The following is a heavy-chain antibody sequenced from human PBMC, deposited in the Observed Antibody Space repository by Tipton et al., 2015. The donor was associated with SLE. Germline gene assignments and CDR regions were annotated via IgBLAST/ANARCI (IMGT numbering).Heavy chain of an antibody. D-gene: IGHD3-16*01. V-gene: IGHV1-2*02. CDR2: INPNGGGT. Sequence: QLVQSGAEVKKPGASVKVSCKASGYTFTDYFIHWVRQAPGQGLEWMGWINPNGGGTNYAQKFRGRVTVTTDTSITTAYMELSSLTFDDTAVYYCTRDPSGLSGLDVWGQGTTVTVSS. CDR3: TRDPSGLSGLDV. J-gene: IGHJ6*02. CDR1: GYTFTDYF.